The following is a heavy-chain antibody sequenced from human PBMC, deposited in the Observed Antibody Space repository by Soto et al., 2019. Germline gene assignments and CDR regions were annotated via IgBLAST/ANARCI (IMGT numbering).Heavy chain of an antibody. CDR3: ARDRYSSSRGLEYFQH. J-gene: IGHJ1*01. Sequence: QVQLVQSGAEVKKPGASVKVSCKASGYTFTSYYMHWVRQAPGQGLEWMGIINPSGGSTSYAQKFQGRVTMTRDTSTSTVYMELSSLRSEDTAVYYCARDRYSSSRGLEYFQHWGQGTLVTVSS. CDR2: INPSGGST. D-gene: IGHD6-13*01. CDR1: GYTFTSYY. V-gene: IGHV1-46*03.